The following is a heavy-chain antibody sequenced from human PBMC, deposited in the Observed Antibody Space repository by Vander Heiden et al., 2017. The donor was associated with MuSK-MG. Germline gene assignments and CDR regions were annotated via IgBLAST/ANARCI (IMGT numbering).Heavy chain of an antibody. CDR1: GFTFGSYA. CDR3: AKWLGFGSAPFFDY. J-gene: IGHJ4*02. CDR2: LSGSGGST. V-gene: IGHV3-23*01. D-gene: IGHD3-10*01. Sequence: EVQLLESGGGLVQPGGSLRLSCAASGFTFGSYAMSCVRQAPGKGLEWVSALSGSGGSTYYADSVKGRFTISRDNSKNTLYLQMNSLRAEDTAVYYCAKWLGFGSAPFFDYWGQGTLVTVSS.